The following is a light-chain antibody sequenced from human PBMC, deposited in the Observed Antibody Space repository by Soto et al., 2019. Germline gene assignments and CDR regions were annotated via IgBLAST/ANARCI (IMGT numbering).Light chain of an antibody. CDR3: CSYAESSTL. CDR1: SSDVGGYNF. Sequence: QSVLTQPRSVSGSPGQSVTISCTGTSSDVGGYNFVSWYQQYPGKVPKLIIYDVSQRPSGVPDRFSVSKSDNTASLTISGLQAEDEADYYCCSYAESSTLFAGGTKRTVL. CDR2: DVS. V-gene: IGLV2-11*01. J-gene: IGLJ2*01.